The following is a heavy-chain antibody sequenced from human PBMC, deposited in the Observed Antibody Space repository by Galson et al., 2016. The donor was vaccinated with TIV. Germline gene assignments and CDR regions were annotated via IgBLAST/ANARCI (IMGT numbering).Heavy chain of an antibody. J-gene: IGHJ3*02. CDR3: AHRKTGSRPLDAFDI. V-gene: IGHV2-5*05. D-gene: IGHD2-15*01. CDR2: IYWDEDK. CDR1: GFSLTTRGVG. Sequence: PALVKPTQTPTLTCTFSGFSLTTRGVGVAWIRQPPRKALEWLAFIYWDEDKRYAPSLRNRLTVTKDPSKNQVVLTLTDMDPADTGTYYCAHRKTGSRPLDAFDIWGQGTMVTVSS.